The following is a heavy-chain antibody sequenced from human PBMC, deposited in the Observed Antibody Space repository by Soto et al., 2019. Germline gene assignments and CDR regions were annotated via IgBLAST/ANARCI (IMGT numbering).Heavy chain of an antibody. J-gene: IGHJ3*02. CDR2: ISNDGGDK. Sequence: QVQLAESGGGVVQPGRSLTLTCAASGFTLGTYGMHWVRQAPGKGLEWVAVISNDGGDKYYSDSVMGRFTISRDNSKNTLLLQMNSRRAEDTAVYCCSKEFFDSSGFYPSLDALDIWGQGKVVTVSS. V-gene: IGHV3-30*18. CDR3: SKEFFDSSGFYPSLDALDI. CDR1: GFTLGTYG. D-gene: IGHD3-22*01.